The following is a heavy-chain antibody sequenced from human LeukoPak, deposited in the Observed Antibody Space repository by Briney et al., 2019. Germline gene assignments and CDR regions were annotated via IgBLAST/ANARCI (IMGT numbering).Heavy chain of an antibody. V-gene: IGHV3-13*01. J-gene: IGHJ4*02. CDR1: GFTFSDYD. CDR2: IGTAGNT. CDR3: ARVAKERVGGVYYFDY. Sequence: GGSLTLSCAASGFTFSDYDMHWVRQATGKGLEWVSAIGTAGNTYYTGSVKGRFTISRENAKNSLYLQMNSLSAGDTAVYYCARVAKERVGGVYYFDYWGQGTLVTVSS. D-gene: IGHD1-1*01.